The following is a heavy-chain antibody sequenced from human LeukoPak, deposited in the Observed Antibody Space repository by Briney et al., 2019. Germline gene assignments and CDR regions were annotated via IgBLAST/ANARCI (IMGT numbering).Heavy chain of an antibody. D-gene: IGHD6-13*01. CDR3: ARAGTGAAAGTCDY. J-gene: IGHJ4*02. CDR2: ISSSSSYI. V-gene: IGHV3-21*01. CDR1: GFNFSSYS. Sequence: PGGSLRLSCAASGFNFSSYSMNWVRQAPGKGLEWVSSISSSSSYIYYADSVKGRFTISRDNAKNSLYLQMNSLRAEDTAVYYCARAGTGAAAGTCDYWGQGTLVTVSS.